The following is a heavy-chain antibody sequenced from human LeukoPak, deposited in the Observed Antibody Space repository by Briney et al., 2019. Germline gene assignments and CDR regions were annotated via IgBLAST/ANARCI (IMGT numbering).Heavy chain of an antibody. CDR3: ARDFRAGGVTSKAFDI. CDR1: GFTFSNYA. D-gene: IGHD3-16*01. J-gene: IGHJ3*02. CDR2: ISYDGSNK. V-gene: IGHV3-30*04. Sequence: GGSLRLSCAASGFTFSNYAIHWVCRAPGKGLEWVAVISYDGSNKYYADSVKGRFTISRDNSKNTLCLQMNSLRAEDTAVYYCARDFRAGGVTSKAFDIWGQGTMVTVSS.